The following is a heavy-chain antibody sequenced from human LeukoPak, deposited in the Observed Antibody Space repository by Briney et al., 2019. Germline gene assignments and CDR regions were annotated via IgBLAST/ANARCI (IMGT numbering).Heavy chain of an antibody. J-gene: IGHJ4*02. CDR3: AKQLGYCSDGSCYFPY. CDR2: ISNNGGYT. Sequence: GGSLRLSCAASGFTFSSSAMSWVRQAPGKGLEWVSAISNNGGYTYYADSVQGRFTISRDNSKSTLCLQMNSLRAEDTAVYYCAKQLGYCSDGSCYFPYWGRGTLVTVSS. CDR1: GFTFSSSA. D-gene: IGHD2-15*01. V-gene: IGHV3-23*01.